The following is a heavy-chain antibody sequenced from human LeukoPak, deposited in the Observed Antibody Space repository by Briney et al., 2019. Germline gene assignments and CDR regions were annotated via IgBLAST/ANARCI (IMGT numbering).Heavy chain of an antibody. J-gene: IGHJ1*01. CDR3: AIPSGYSYGPYFQH. CDR1: GGSFSGYY. CDR2: INHSGST. Sequence: KPSDTLSLTCAVYGGSFSGYYWSWIRQPPGKGMEWLGEINHSGSTNYNPSLKSRVTISVDTSKNQFSLKLSSVTAADTAVYYCAIPSGYSYGPYFQHWGQGTLVTVSS. D-gene: IGHD5-18*01. V-gene: IGHV4-34*01.